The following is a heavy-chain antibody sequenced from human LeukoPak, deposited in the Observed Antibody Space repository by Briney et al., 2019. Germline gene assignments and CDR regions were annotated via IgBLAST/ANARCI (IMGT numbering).Heavy chain of an antibody. D-gene: IGHD2-2*02. CDR1: GFTFSSYA. J-gene: IGHJ4*02. V-gene: IGHV3-23*01. CDR2: ISGSGGST. Sequence: PGGSLRLSCAASGFTFSSYAMSWLRQAPGKGLEWVSAISGSGGSTYSADSVKGRFTISRDNSKNTLYLQMNSLRAEDTAVYYCAKEEAYQLLYNVDYWGQGTLVTVSS. CDR3: AKEEAYQLLYNVDY.